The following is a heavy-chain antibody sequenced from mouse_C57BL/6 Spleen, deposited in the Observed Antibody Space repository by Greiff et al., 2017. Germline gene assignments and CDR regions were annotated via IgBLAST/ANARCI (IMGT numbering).Heavy chain of an antibody. CDR3: ARKGAGSNYVVAY. CDR1: GYTFTSYW. V-gene: IGHV1-52*01. CDR2: IDPSDSET. D-gene: IGHD2-5*01. J-gene: IGHJ3*01. Sequence: QVQLQQPGAELVRPGSSVKLSCKASGYTFTSYWMHWVKQRPIQGLEWIGNIDPSDSETHYNQKFKDKATLTVDKSSSTAYMQLSSLTSEDSAVYYCARKGAGSNYVVAYWGQGTLVTVSA.